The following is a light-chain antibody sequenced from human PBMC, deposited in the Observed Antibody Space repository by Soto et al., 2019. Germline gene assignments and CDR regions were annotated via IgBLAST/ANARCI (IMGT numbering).Light chain of an antibody. J-gene: IGKJ4*01. Sequence: EVVLTQSPVTLSLSPGERATLSCRASQSVGSYVAWYQHKPGHLPRLLIYDTSNRAAGIPVRFSGSGSETDFTLTISSLEPDDVAVYYCQQRSTWPALTFGGGTKVEVK. V-gene: IGKV3-11*01. CDR3: QQRSTWPALT. CDR2: DTS. CDR1: QSVGSY.